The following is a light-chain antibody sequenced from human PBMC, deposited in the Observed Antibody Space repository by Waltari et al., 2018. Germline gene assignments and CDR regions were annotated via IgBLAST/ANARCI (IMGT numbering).Light chain of an antibody. CDR2: YAS. J-gene: IGKJ1*01. CDR3: HQSNGLPRT. V-gene: IGKV6D-21*02. CDR1: QSIGTS. Sequence: EIVLTQSPDFQSVTPKEKVTITCRASQSIGTSVHWYQQKPDQSPKLIIKYASQSISGVPSRFSGSGSGTGFTLSINSLEAEDAAVYYCHQSNGLPRTFGQGTKVETK.